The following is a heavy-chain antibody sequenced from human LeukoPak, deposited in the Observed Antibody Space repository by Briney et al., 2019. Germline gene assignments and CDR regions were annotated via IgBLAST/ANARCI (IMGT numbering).Heavy chain of an antibody. J-gene: IGHJ4*02. D-gene: IGHD3-10*01. CDR3: ARAKPKNMVRGLIMRRESRYYFDY. CDR2: IYSGGST. CDR1: GFTVSSNY. Sequence: GGSLRLSCAASGFTVSSNYMSWVRQAPGKGLGWVSVIYSGGSTYYADSVKGRFTISRDNSKSTLYIQMNSLRAEDTAVYYRARAKPKNMVRGLIMRRESRYYFDYWGQGTLVTVSS. V-gene: IGHV3-53*01.